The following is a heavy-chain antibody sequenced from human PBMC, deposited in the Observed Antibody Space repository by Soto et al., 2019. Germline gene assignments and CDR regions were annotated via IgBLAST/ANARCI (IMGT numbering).Heavy chain of an antibody. V-gene: IGHV1-8*01. CDR3: ARERSGWGAFDI. D-gene: IGHD6-19*01. Sequence: ASVKVSCKTSGYPFTSYGIGWVRQATGQGLEWMGWMNPNSGNTAYAQKFQGRVTMTRNTSISTAYMELSSLRSEDTAVYYCARERSGWGAFDIWGQGTMVTVSS. J-gene: IGHJ3*02. CDR2: MNPNSGNT. CDR1: GYPFTSYG.